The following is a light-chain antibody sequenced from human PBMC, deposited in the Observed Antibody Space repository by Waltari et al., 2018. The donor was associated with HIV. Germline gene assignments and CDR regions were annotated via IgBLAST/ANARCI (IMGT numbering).Light chain of an antibody. Sequence: QSALTQPASVSGSPGQSITISCTGPSSHVGCDNYVSWFQPHPGKAPQLMIYEVSNRPSGVSNRVSGSKSGNTASLTISGLQAEDEADYYCSSYTSSSTLVFGTGTKVTVL. V-gene: IGLV2-14*01. CDR2: EVS. J-gene: IGLJ1*01. CDR1: SSHVGCDNY. CDR3: SSYTSSSTLV.